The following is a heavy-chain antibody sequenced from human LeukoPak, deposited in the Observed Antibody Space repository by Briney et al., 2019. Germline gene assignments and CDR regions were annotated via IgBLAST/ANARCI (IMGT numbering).Heavy chain of an antibody. V-gene: IGHV3-20*04. CDR2: INCNGDST. CDR3: ARRESTYQNYYYFYYMDV. CDR1: GFTFDDYG. Sequence: GGSLRLSCAASGFTFDDYGMSWVRQAPGKGLEWVSGINCNGDSTSYADSVKGRFTISRDNAKNSLYLQMNSLRAEDTALYYCARRESTYQNYYYFYYMDVWGKGTTVTVSS. J-gene: IGHJ6*03.